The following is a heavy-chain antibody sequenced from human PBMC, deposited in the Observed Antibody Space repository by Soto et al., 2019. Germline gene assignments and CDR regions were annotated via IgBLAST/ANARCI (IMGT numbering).Heavy chain of an antibody. Sequence: SETLSLTCAVYGGSFSGYYWSWIRQPPGKGLEWIGEINHSGSTNYNPSLKSRVTISVDTSKNQLSLKLSSVTAADTAVYYCARSGPFWSGYYPLDYWGQGTLVTVSS. J-gene: IGHJ4*02. CDR3: ARSGPFWSGYYPLDY. D-gene: IGHD3-3*01. V-gene: IGHV4-34*01. CDR2: INHSGST. CDR1: GGSFSGYY.